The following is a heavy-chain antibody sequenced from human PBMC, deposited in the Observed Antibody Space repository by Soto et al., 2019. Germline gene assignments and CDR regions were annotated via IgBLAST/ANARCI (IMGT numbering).Heavy chain of an antibody. CDR1: GFTFSSYG. CDR3: ARSAYCSSTSCFFDY. J-gene: IGHJ4*02. CDR2: IWYDGSNK. Sequence: VQLVESGGGVVQPGRSLRLSCAASGFTFSSYGMHWVRQAPGKGLEWVAVIWYDGSNKYYADSVKGRFTISRDNSKITLYLQMNSLRAEDTAVYYCARSAYCSSTSCFFDYWGQGTLVTVSS. D-gene: IGHD2-2*01. V-gene: IGHV3-33*01.